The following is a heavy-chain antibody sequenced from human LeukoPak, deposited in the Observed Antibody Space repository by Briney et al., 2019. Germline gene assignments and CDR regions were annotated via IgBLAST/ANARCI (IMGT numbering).Heavy chain of an antibody. CDR2: IYYSGST. D-gene: IGHD6-19*01. Sequence: SETLSLTCTVSGGSISSSSYYWGWIRQPPGKGLEWIGSIYYSGSTYYNPSLKSRVTISADTSKNQFSLKLSSVTAADTAVYYCARQGSSGWYEPFDYWGQGILVTVSS. J-gene: IGHJ4*02. V-gene: IGHV4-39*01. CDR3: ARQGSSGWYEPFDY. CDR1: GGSISSSSYY.